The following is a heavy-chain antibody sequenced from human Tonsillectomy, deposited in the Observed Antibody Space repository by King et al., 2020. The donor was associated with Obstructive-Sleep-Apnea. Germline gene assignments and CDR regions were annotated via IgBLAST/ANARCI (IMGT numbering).Heavy chain of an antibody. D-gene: IGHD1-14*01. V-gene: IGHV4-38-2*02. CDR3: ARVRANHDFDI. J-gene: IGHJ3*02. CDR2: KSHSGSA. Sequence: QESGPKLVKASETLSLTCTVSGYSMSSGFYWGWIRQPPGKGLEWIGSKSHSGSAFYSPSLTSRVTISIDTFNDQFFLNLNSVTAADTAVYYCARVRANHDFDIWGQGTQVSVSS. CDR1: GYSMSSGFY.